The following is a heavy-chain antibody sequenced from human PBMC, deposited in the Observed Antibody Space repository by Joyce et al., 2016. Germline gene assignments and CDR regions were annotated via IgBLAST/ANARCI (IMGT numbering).Heavy chain of an antibody. CDR1: GGSFSGYY. CDR2: INHRGRT. D-gene: IGHD3-3*01. CDR3: AGYTLFGVVDIQHLGLAV. J-gene: IGHJ6*02. V-gene: IGHV4-34*01. Sequence: QVQLQQLGAGLLKPAETLSLTCGVSGGSFSGYYWSWIRQAPGKGLEWIGEINHRGRTTYNPSLKSRVTISDDPSKRQISLRLTSMTAADTAVYYCAGYTLFGVVDIQHLGLAVWGQGTTVTVSS.